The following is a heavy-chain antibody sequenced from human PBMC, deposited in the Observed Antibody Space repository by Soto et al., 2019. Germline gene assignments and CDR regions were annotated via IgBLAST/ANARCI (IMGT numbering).Heavy chain of an antibody. CDR2: IYYSGST. CDR3: ARHSASSWSYYYYMDV. CDR1: GGYISSINYY. V-gene: IGHV4-39*01. J-gene: IGHJ6*03. D-gene: IGHD3-3*01. Sequence: SVTLSLTCTVSGGYISSINYYWGWIRQPPGKGLEWIGSIYYSGSTYYNPSLKSRVTISVDTSKNQFSLKLSSVTAADTAVYYCARHSASSWSYYYYMDVWGKGTTVTVSS.